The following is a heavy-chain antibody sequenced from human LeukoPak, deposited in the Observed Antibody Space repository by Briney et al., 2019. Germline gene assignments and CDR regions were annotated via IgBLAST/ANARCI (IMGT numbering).Heavy chain of an antibody. V-gene: IGHV3-30*02. CDR3: AKSISGYSNSWYCLDY. J-gene: IGHJ4*02. Sequence: GGSLRLSCGASGFTFSTYGMHWVRQAPGKWLEWVAFTRFDGSNKYYADSVKGRFTISRDNSKNTLYLQMNSVTAEDTAVYYCAKSISGYSNSWYCLDYWGQGTLVTVSS. CDR1: GFTFSTYG. D-gene: IGHD6-13*01. CDR2: TRFDGSNK.